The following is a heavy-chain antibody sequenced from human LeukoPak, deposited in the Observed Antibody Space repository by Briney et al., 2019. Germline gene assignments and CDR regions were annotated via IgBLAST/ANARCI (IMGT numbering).Heavy chain of an antibody. Sequence: SQTLSLTCTVSGASISSGSYYWSWIRQHPGKGLEWIGYIYYSGSTYNNPSLKSRVTISVDTSKNQFSLKLSSMTAAETAVYYCARGGDGYNNGAFDIWSQGTMVTVSS. V-gene: IGHV4-31*03. D-gene: IGHD5-24*01. J-gene: IGHJ3*02. CDR3: ARGGDGYNNGAFDI. CDR2: IYYSGST. CDR1: GASISSGSYY.